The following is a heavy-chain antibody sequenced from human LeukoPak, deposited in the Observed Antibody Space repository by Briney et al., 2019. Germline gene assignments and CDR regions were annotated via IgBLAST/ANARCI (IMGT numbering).Heavy chain of an antibody. CDR3: GRSHNGFS. V-gene: IGHV3-21*01. D-gene: IGHD1-1*01. Sequence: PGGSLRLSCAASGFTIGSNSMVWVRQAPGKGLEWVSSITPSSNTYYADSVKGRFTISRDNAGNSLSLQMNSLRAEDTAVYLCGRSHNGFSWGQGTLVTVSS. CDR2: ITPSSNT. J-gene: IGHJ4*02. CDR1: GFTIGSNS.